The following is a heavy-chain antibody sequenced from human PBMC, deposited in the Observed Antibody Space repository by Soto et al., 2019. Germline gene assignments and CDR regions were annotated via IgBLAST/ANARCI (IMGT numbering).Heavy chain of an antibody. CDR3: AIQYCSSTSCYQGLDAFDI. D-gene: IGHD2-2*01. V-gene: IGHV5-51*01. J-gene: IGHJ3*02. CDR1: GYSFTSYW. Sequence: PGESLKISCKGSGYSFTSYWIGWVRQMPGKSLEWMGFIYPGDSDTRYSPFFQGQVTISADKSISTAYLQWSSLKASDTAMYYCAIQYCSSTSCYQGLDAFDIWGQGTMVTVSS. CDR2: IYPGDSDT.